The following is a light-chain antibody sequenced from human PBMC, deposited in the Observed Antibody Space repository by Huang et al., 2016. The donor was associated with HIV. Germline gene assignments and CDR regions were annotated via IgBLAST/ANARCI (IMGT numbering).Light chain of an antibody. CDR3: QQRSMT. J-gene: IGKJ1*01. CDR1: QSVSNY. V-gene: IGKV3-11*01. Sequence: EIVLTQSPATLSLSPGERATLSCRASQSVSNYLAWYQQKPGQTPRLLIYDASNRATDIPARFSGSGSGTDFTLTISSLEPEDFAVYYCQQRSMTFGQGTKVEIK. CDR2: DAS.